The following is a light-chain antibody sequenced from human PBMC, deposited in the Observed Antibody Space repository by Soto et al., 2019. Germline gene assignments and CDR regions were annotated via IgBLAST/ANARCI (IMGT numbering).Light chain of an antibody. CDR3: SSYTSSFAPV. V-gene: IGLV2-14*01. Sequence: QSALTQPASVSGSPGQSITISCTGTRSDVGGYNYVSWYQQNPGKAPKLVIYDVNNRPSGISNRFSGSKSGNTASLTISGLQAEDEADYYCSSYTSSFAPVFGGGTKLTVL. CDR1: RSDVGGYNY. J-gene: IGLJ2*01. CDR2: DVN.